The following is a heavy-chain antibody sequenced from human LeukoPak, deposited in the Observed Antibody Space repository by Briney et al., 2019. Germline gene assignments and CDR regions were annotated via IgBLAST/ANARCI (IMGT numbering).Heavy chain of an antibody. J-gene: IGHJ4*02. D-gene: IGHD3-10*01. CDR1: GFTFSSHS. CDR2: ISISTSTI. V-gene: IGHV3-48*04. Sequence: GGSLRLSCAASGFTFSSHSIHWVRQAPGRGLEWISYISISTSTIYYADSVKGRCTISRDNAKNSLYLQMNSLRAEDTAVYYCAKDVFHGSGSPYFDSWGKGTLVTVSS. CDR3: AKDVFHGSGSPYFDS.